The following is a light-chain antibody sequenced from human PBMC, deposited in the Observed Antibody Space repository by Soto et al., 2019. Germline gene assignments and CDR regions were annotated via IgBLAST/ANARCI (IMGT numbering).Light chain of an antibody. CDR2: AAS. CDR3: QQSYSTPPCT. J-gene: IGKJ2*02. V-gene: IGKV1-39*01. CDR1: QTINTY. Sequence: DIQMTQSPSSQSASVGDRVTITCRASQTINTYLNWYQQKPGKAPKLLIYAASSLQSGVPSRFSGSGSGTDFTLPISNVQPEDFATYYCQQSYSTPPCTFGQGTKLEMK.